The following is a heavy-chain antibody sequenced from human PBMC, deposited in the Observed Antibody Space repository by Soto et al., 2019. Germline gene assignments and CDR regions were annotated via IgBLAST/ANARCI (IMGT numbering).Heavy chain of an antibody. V-gene: IGHV4-34*01. CDR1: GGSFSDYS. D-gene: IGHD3-22*01. J-gene: IGHJ4*02. Sequence: SETLSLTCAVYGGSFSDYSWTWIRQPPGKGLEWIGEINDSGSTNYTPSLERRVTISRDTSKNRFSLKLSSVTAADTAVYYCARGSHKLHSYDSSGFYHYVDYWGQGSPVTVSS. CDR2: INDSGST. CDR3: ARGSHKLHSYDSSGFYHYVDY.